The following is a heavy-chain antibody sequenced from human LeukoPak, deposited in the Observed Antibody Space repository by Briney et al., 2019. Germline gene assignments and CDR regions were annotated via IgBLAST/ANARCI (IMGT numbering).Heavy chain of an antibody. CDR1: GYTFTSYG. Sequence: ASVKVSCKASGYTFTSYGISWVRQAPGQGLEWMGWMNPNNGNTGFVQKFQGRVTMTRNTSINTAYMELSSLRSDDTAVYYCARARITMMAFDVWGQGTVVTVSS. J-gene: IGHJ3*01. CDR3: ARARITMMAFDV. V-gene: IGHV1-8*02. D-gene: IGHD3-22*01. CDR2: MNPNNGNT.